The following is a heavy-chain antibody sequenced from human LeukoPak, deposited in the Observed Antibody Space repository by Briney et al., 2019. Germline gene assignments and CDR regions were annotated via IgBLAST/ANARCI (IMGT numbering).Heavy chain of an antibody. Sequence: SGPTLVKAKQTVTLTCTFSGFSLSTSGVGVGWIRQPPGKALEWLTVIYWNDDKRYSPSLKSRLIVNKDTSKNQVVLTMTNMDPVDTATYYCAHRLDSYGFEYWGQGTLVTVSS. D-gene: IGHD5-18*01. J-gene: IGHJ4*02. CDR1: GFSLSTSGVG. CDR2: IYWNDDK. CDR3: AHRLDSYGFEY. V-gene: IGHV2-5*01.